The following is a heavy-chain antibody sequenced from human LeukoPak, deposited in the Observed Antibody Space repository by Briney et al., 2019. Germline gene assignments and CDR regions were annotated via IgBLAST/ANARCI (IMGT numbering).Heavy chain of an antibody. CDR1: GGSFSGYY. V-gene: IGHV4-34*01. CDR3: ATDSRSYDAFDI. D-gene: IGHD6-6*01. CDR2: INHSGST. J-gene: IGHJ3*02. Sequence: SETLSLTCAVYGGSFSGYYWSWIRQPPGKGLEWIGEINHSGSTNYNPSLKSRVTISLDTSKSQFSLRLSSVTAADTAVYYCATDSRSYDAFDIWGQGTLVTVSP.